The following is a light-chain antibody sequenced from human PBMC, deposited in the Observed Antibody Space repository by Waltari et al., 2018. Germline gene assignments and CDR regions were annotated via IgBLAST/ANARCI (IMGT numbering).Light chain of an antibody. V-gene: IGLV2-14*01. J-gene: IGLJ2*01. CDR2: DVS. CDR3: SSQSSNDVVL. CDR1: SNDVGGYNS. Sequence: QSALTQPASVSGSPGQSVTIFCAGTSNDVGGYNSVSWYQEHPGQAPRVIIYDVSDRPSGVSDHCSGSKSGNTASLTISGLQAEDEADYYCSSQSSNDVVLFGGGTKLTVL.